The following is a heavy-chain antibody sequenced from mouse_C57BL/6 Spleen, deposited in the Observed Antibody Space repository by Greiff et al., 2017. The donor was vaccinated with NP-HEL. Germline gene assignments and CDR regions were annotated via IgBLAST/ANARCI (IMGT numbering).Heavy chain of an antibody. CDR3: ARRAFYYGSSYAMDY. Sequence: VQLQQSDAELVKPGASVKISCKVSGYTFTDHTIHWMKQRPEQGLEWIGYIYPRDGSTKYNEKFKGKATLTAVKSSSTAYMQLNSLTSEDSAVYFCARRAFYYGSSYAMDYWGQGTSVTVSS. CDR2: IYPRDGST. D-gene: IGHD1-1*01. CDR1: GYTFTDHT. V-gene: IGHV1-78*01. J-gene: IGHJ4*01.